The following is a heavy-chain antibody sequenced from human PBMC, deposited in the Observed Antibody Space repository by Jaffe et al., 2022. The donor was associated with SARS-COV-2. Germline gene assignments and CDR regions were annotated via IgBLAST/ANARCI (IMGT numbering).Heavy chain of an antibody. Sequence: QVQLVESGGGVVQPGRSLRLSCAASGFTFSSYAMHWVRQAPGKGLEWVAVISYDGSNKYYADSVKGRFTISRDNSKNTLYLQMNSLRAEDTAVYYCAREYCSGGSCYTRAYYYYGMDVWGQGTTVTVSS. V-gene: IGHV3-30-3*01. CDR1: GFTFSSYA. CDR2: ISYDGSNK. J-gene: IGHJ6*02. CDR3: AREYCSGGSCYTRAYYYYGMDV. D-gene: IGHD2-15*01.